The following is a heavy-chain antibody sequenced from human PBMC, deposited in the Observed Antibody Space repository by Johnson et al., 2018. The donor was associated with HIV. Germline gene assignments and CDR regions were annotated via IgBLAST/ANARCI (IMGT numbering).Heavy chain of an antibody. V-gene: IGHV3-23*04. Sequence: VQLVESGGGLVQPGGSLRISCAASGFTFSSYAMSWVRQAPGKGLEWVSSITASGGNTYYADSVKGRLTVSRDNSKNTLYLQMNSLRAEDTAVYYCAKDYEWFGEFVDAFDIWGQGTMVTVSS. J-gene: IGHJ3*02. D-gene: IGHD3-10*01. CDR1: GFTFSSYA. CDR2: ITASGGNT. CDR3: AKDYEWFGEFVDAFDI.